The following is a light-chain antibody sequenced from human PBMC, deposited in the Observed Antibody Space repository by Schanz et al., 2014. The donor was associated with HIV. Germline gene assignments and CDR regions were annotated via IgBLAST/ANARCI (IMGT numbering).Light chain of an antibody. CDR1: QSVTSSY. CDR3: QQYNDWPPIT. V-gene: IGKV3-20*01. CDR2: GAS. J-gene: IGKJ5*01. Sequence: EIVLTQSPGTLSLSPGERATLSCRASQSVTSSYLAWYQQKPGQAPRLLIYGASSRAIGIPDRFSGSGSGTDFTLTINRLEPEDFAVYYCQQYNDWPPITFGQGTRLEIK.